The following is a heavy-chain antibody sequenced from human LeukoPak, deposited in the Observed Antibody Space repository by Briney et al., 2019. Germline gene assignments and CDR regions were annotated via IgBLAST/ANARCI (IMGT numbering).Heavy chain of an antibody. J-gene: IGHJ4*02. CDR1: GGSISSSSYY. Sequence: SETLSLTCTVSGGSISSSSYYWGWIRQPPGKGLEWIGSIYYSGSTYYNPSLKSRVTISVDTSKNQFSLKLSSVTAADTAVYYCARGPGDYAYFDYWGQGTLVTVSS. CDR2: IYYSGST. D-gene: IGHD4-17*01. CDR3: ARGPGDYAYFDY. V-gene: IGHV4-39*07.